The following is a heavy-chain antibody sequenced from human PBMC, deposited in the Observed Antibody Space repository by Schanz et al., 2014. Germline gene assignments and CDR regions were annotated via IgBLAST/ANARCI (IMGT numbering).Heavy chain of an antibody. CDR2: ISGSSENT. CDR3: ASDYNYFETEAP. Sequence: EVQLLESGGGLVQPGGSLRLSCAASGFKFTDYAMTWVRQAPGKGLEWVATISGSSENTYYADSVKGRVTISRDNSRNTLFLRMNSLRAEDTAVYYCASDYNYFETEAPWGQGTLVTVSS. CDR1: GFKFTDYA. D-gene: IGHD3-16*01. J-gene: IGHJ5*02. V-gene: IGHV3-23*01.